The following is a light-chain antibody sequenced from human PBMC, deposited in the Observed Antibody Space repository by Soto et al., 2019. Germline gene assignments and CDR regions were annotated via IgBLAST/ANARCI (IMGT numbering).Light chain of an antibody. CDR1: SSDIGAYDY. J-gene: IGLJ2*01. V-gene: IGLV2-14*01. CDR2: EVN. CDR3: AAWDDSLSGVV. Sequence: QSALTQPASLSGSPGQSITISCTGTSSDIGAYDYVSWFQQHPGKAPKLMISEVNNRPSGVPDRFSGSMSGTAASLAIGGLRSEDEADYYCAAWDDSLSGVVFGGGTKLTVL.